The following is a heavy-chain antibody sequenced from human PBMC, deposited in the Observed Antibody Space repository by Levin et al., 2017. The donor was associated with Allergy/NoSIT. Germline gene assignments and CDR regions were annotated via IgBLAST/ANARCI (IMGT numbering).Heavy chain of an antibody. J-gene: IGHJ4*02. CDR2: IWYDGSNK. CDR3: ASGRGDIVATHFDY. V-gene: IGHV3-33*01. CDR1: GFSFRSYG. Sequence: GGSLRLSCAASGFSFRSYGMHWVRQAPGKGLEWVAVIWYDGSNKYYADSVKGRFTISRDNSKNTLYLQMNSLRAEDTAVYYCASGRGDIVATHFDYWGQGTLVTVSS. D-gene: IGHD5-12*01.